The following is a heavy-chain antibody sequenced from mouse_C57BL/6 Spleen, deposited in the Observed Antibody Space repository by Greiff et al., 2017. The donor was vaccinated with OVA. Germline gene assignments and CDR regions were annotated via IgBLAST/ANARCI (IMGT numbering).Heavy chain of an antibody. CDR3: AGDGGDDDYHYFDY. J-gene: IGHJ2*01. V-gene: IGHV5-4*01. CDR2: ISDGGSYT. Sequence: EVNVVESGGGLVKPGGSLKLSCAASGFTFSSYAMSWVRQTPEKRLEWVATISDGGSYTYYPDNVKGRFTISRDNAKYNLYLQMSHLKSEDTAMYYCAGDGGDDDYHYFDYWGQGTTLTVSS. CDR1: GFTFSSYA. D-gene: IGHD2-3*01.